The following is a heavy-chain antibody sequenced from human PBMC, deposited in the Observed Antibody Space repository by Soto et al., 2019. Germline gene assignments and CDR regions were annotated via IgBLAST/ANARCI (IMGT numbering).Heavy chain of an antibody. CDR2: IYPGDSDT. CDR1: GYSFTSYW. V-gene: IGHV5-51*01. Sequence: GESLKISCKGSGYSFTSYWIGWVRQMPGKGLEWMGIIYPGDSDTRYSPSFQGQVTISADKSISTAYLQWSSLKASDTAMYYCARTERSVAGWVWFDPWGQGTLVTVSS. D-gene: IGHD6-19*01. J-gene: IGHJ5*02. CDR3: ARTERSVAGWVWFDP.